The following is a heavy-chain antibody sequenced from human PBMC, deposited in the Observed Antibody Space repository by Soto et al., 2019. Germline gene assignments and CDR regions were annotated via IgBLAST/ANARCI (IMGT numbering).Heavy chain of an antibody. V-gene: IGHV1-69*12. Sequence: QVQLVQSGADVKKPGSSVKVSCKASGGTFSSTALSWVRQAPGQGLEWMGGIIPKFKLANYAQRFQGRATFTADESTSTAYMELSSLRSEDPAVYYCATRAVTAFYFDYWGQGTLVTVSS. CDR2: IIPKFKLA. J-gene: IGHJ4*02. CDR1: GGTFSSTA. CDR3: ATRAVTAFYFDY. D-gene: IGHD2-21*02.